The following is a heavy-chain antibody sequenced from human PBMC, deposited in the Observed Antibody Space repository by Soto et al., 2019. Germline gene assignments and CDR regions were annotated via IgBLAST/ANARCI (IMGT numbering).Heavy chain of an antibody. J-gene: IGHJ3*02. Sequence: ASVKVSCKASGYTFTGYYMHWVRQAPGQGLEWMGWINPNSGGTNYAQKFQGWVTMTRDTSISTAYMELSRLRSDDTAVYYCARDQGYCTNGVCYTYAFDIWGQGTMVTVSS. D-gene: IGHD2-8*01. V-gene: IGHV1-2*04. CDR1: GYTFTGYY. CDR3: ARDQGYCTNGVCYTYAFDI. CDR2: INPNSGGT.